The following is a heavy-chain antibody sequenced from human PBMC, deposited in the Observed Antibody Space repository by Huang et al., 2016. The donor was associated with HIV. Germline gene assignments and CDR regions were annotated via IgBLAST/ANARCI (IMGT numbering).Heavy chain of an antibody. V-gene: IGHV3-23*01. CDR1: GFAFSSYA. Sequence: EVMLLESGGGLTQPGGSLRLSCAGTGFAFSSYAMSWVRQAPGKGLEWVSVIRGSGGSTNYADSVKGRFTISRDNSKNTLHLQMNSLRVEDTAIYYCAKDQSLDVWGQGTTVTVSS. CDR2: IRGSGGST. CDR3: AKDQSLDV. J-gene: IGHJ6*02. D-gene: IGHD3-16*02.